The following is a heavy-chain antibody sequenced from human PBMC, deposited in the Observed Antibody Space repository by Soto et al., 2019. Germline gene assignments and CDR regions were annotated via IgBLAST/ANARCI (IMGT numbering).Heavy chain of an antibody. CDR2: IRSKANSYAT. D-gene: IGHD2-15*01. CDR3: TRLEYCSGGSCPELFPYYYYYMDV. CDR1: GFTFSGSA. Sequence: GGSLRLSCAASGFTFSGSAMHWVRQASGKGLEWVGRIRSKANSYATAYAASVKGRFTISRDDSKNTAYLQMNSLKTEDTAVYYCTRLEYCSGGSCPELFPYYYYYMDVWGKGTTVTVSS. V-gene: IGHV3-73*01. J-gene: IGHJ6*03.